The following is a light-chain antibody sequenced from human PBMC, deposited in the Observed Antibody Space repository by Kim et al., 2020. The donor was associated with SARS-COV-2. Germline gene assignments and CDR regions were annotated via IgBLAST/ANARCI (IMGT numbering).Light chain of an antibody. J-gene: IGKJ5*01. Sequence: SAVVDRRTISRRASQDMGNDLVEYEQNPGGAPKRHSYGAYNMLSWVPSRFCGSGSEAEFTLTINSLQPEDVATYFCLQHRTCPSTVGQGTRVEIK. V-gene: IGKV1-17*01. CDR3: LQHRTCPST. CDR2: GAY. CDR1: QDMGND.